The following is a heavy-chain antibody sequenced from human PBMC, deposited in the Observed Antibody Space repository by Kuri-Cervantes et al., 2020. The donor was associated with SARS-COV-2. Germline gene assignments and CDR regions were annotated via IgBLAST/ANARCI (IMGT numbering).Heavy chain of an antibody. V-gene: IGHV3-30-3*01. Sequence: LKISCAASGFTFSSYAMHWVRQAPGKGLEWVAVISYDGSNKYYADSVKGRLTISRDNSKNTLYLQMNSLRAEDTAVYYCATPREYYDSSGSFDYWGQGTLVTVSS. J-gene: IGHJ4*02. D-gene: IGHD3-22*01. CDR2: ISYDGSNK. CDR1: GFTFSSYA. CDR3: ATPREYYDSSGSFDY.